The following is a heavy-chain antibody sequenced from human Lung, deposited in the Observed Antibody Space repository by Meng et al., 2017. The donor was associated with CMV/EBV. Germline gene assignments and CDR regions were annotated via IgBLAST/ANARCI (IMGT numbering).Heavy chain of an antibody. Sequence: GXSLKISCAASGFTFSSYSMNWVRQAPGKGLEWVSYISTSSSTKYYADSVKGRFTISRDNAKNSLYLQMNSLRAEDTAVYYCANDAFDIWGQGPMVTVSS. J-gene: IGHJ3*02. CDR1: GFTFSSYS. CDR3: ANDAFDI. CDR2: ISTSSSTK. V-gene: IGHV3-48*04.